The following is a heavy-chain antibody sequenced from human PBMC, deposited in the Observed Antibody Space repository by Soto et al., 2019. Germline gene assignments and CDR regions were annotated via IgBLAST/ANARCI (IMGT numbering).Heavy chain of an antibody. V-gene: IGHV3-33*01. D-gene: IGHD6-6*01. CDR3: ASDPSRSSSSPDYMDV. CDR2: VWFDGSKE. J-gene: IGHJ6*03. Sequence: GGSLRLSCAGSGYNFASHGIHWVRQAPGKGLEWLAIVWFDGSKEYYADSVKGRFTVSRDNSINTAYLQMNSLRADDTAVYYCASDPSRSSSSPDYMDVWGKGTTVTVSS. CDR1: GYNFASHG.